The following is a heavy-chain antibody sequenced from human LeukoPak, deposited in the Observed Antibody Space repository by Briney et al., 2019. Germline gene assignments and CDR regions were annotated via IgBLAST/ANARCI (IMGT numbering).Heavy chain of an antibody. D-gene: IGHD1-1*01. Sequence: GGSLRLSCAASGFPFSSYSMNWVRQAPGKRLEWVSYISASGSNIYYLDSVKGRFTVSRDNAMNSLFLQMDRPRAEDTAVYYCVRVKGTYFDFWGQGTLVTVSS. CDR1: GFPFSSYS. CDR3: VRVKGTYFDF. J-gene: IGHJ4*02. V-gene: IGHV3-48*01. CDR2: ISASGSNI.